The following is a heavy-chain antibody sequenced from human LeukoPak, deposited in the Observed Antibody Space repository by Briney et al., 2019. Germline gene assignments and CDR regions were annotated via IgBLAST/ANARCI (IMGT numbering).Heavy chain of an antibody. CDR3: ARELLGSDYYYGMDV. J-gene: IGHJ6*02. D-gene: IGHD3-10*01. CDR1: GFTFSSYA. V-gene: IGHV3-23*01. Sequence: PGGSLRLSCAASGFTFSSYAMSWVRQAPGKGLEWVSAISGSGGSTYYADSVKGRFTISRDNSKNTLYLQMSSLRAEDTAVYFCARELLGSDYYYGMDVWGQGTTVTVSS. CDR2: ISGSGGST.